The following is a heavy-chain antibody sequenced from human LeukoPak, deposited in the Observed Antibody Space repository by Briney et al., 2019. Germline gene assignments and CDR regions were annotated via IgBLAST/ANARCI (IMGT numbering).Heavy chain of an antibody. D-gene: IGHD7-27*01. V-gene: IGHV1-2*02. CDR3: GRNRLGKAFDV. J-gene: IGHJ3*01. CDR2: LGPNSGDT. Sequence: ASVKVSCKASGYTFTDYYIHWVRQAPGQGLEWMGWLGPNSGDTNYAQSFQGRVTVPRDTSINTGYLELNSLRSDDTAVYYCGRNRLGKAFDVWGQGKMVIVSS. CDR1: GYTFTDYY.